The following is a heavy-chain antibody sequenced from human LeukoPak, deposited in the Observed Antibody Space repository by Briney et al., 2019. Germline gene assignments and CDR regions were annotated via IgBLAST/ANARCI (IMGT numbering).Heavy chain of an antibody. D-gene: IGHD3-9*01. J-gene: IGHJ6*04. CDR2: INIDGSST. CDR1: GFTFSSYW. CDR3: ARGHYDILTGYEEANYGLDV. V-gene: IGHV3-74*01. Sequence: PGGSLRLSSADSGFTFSSYWMHWVRQAPGKGLVWVSRINIDGSSTNYADSVKGRFTISRDNVKNTLYLQMNSLRAEDTAVYYCARGHYDILTGYEEANYGLDVWGKGTTVTVSS.